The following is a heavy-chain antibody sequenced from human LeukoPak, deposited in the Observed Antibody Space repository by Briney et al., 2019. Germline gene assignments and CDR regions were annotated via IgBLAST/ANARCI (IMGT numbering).Heavy chain of an antibody. J-gene: IGHJ4*02. D-gene: IGHD3-10*01. CDR3: ARESPSYYGSGSYMPYFDY. CDR1: GGSFSGYY. CDR2: INHSGST. V-gene: IGHV4-34*01. Sequence: PSETLSLTCAVYGGSFSGYYWSWIRQPPGKGLEWIGEINHSGSTNYNPSLKSRVTISVDTSKNQFSLKLSSVTAADTAVYYCARESPSYYGSGSYMPYFDYWGQGTLVTVSS.